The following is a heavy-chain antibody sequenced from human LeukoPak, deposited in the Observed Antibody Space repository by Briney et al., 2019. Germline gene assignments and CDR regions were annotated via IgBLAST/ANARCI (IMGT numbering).Heavy chain of an antibody. CDR1: GFTFSRYG. J-gene: IGHJ4*02. D-gene: IGHD6-13*01. Sequence: PGGSLRLSCAASGFTFSRYGMHWVRQVPGKGLEWVAVISYDGSNKYYADSVKGRFTISRDNSKNTLYLQMNSLRAEDTAVYYCAKSGGTSSSGLGYWGQGTLVTVSS. V-gene: IGHV3-30*18. CDR3: AKSGGTSSSGLGY. CDR2: ISYDGSNK.